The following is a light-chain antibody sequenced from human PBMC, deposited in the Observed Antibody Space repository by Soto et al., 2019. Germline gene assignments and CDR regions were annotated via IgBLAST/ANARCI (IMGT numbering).Light chain of an antibody. CDR3: QTWGSGIVV. Sequence: QPVLTQSPSASASLGASVKLTCTLSSGHSSYAIAWHQQQPEKGPRYLMKLNSDGSHSKGDGIPDRFSGSSSGAERYLTISSLQSDDEADYYCQTWGSGIVVFAGGTKLTV. J-gene: IGLJ2*01. CDR1: SGHSSYA. V-gene: IGLV4-69*01. CDR2: LNSDGSH.